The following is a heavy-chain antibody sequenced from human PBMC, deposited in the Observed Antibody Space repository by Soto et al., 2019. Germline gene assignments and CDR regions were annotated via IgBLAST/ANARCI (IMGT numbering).Heavy chain of an antibody. V-gene: IGHV3-53*01. CDR1: GFTFSSNY. D-gene: IGHD3-10*01. CDR2: IDAGGGT. CDR3: ARVGGGSGSPPAIDY. Sequence: GGSLRLSCAASGFTFSSNYMSWVHQAPGKGLEWVSIIDAGGGTYHDADSVEGRFTISRDNSNNMVYLQMNNLRAEDTAVYYCARVGGGSGSPPAIDYWGQGTLVTVSS. J-gene: IGHJ4*02.